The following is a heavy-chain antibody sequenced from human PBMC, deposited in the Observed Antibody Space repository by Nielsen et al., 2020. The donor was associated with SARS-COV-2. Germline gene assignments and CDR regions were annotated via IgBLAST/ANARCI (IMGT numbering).Heavy chain of an antibody. Sequence: EGSLRLSCAASGFTFSSYAMSWVRQAPGKGLEWVSAISGGGGSTYYADSVKGRFTISRDNSKNTLYLQMNSLRAEDTAVYYCASPEGYYAPFDYWGQGTLVTVSS. J-gene: IGHJ4*02. V-gene: IGHV3-23*01. CDR1: GFTFSSYA. CDR2: ISGGGGST. CDR3: ASPEGYYAPFDY. D-gene: IGHD3-10*01.